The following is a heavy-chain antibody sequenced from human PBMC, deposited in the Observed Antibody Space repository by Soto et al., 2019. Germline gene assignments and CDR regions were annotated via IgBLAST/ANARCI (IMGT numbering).Heavy chain of an antibody. D-gene: IGHD3-22*01. CDR1: GGSISSGDYY. J-gene: IGHJ3*02. V-gene: IGHV4-30-4*01. CDR2: IYYSGST. Sequence: SETLSLTCTVSGGSISSGDYYWSWIRQPPGKGLEWIWYIYYSGSTYYNPSLKSRVTISVDTSKNQFSLKLSSVTAADTAVYYCARDAYYYDSSDAFDIWGQGTMVTVSS. CDR3: ARDAYYYDSSDAFDI.